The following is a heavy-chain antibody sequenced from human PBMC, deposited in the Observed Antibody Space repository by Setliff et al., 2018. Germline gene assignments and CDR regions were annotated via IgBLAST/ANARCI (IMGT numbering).Heavy chain of an antibody. V-gene: IGHV4-39*01. CDR1: GGSVSSGYYY. Sequence: SETLSLTCNVSGGSVSSGYYYWDWIRQPPGKGLEWIGSMYSSGSTYYNPSLKSRVTISVDTSQNQFSLKLSSVTAADTAAYYCASHPRVTIFGVVAFDYWGQGILVTVSS. J-gene: IGHJ4*02. D-gene: IGHD3-3*01. CDR2: MYSSGST. CDR3: ASHPRVTIFGVVAFDY.